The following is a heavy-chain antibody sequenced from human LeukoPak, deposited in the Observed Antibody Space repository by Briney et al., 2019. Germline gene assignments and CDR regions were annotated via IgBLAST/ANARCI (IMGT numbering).Heavy chain of an antibody. CDR3: ASGPQPKYSSSSFDY. CDR2: IIPIFGTA. J-gene: IGHJ4*02. D-gene: IGHD6-6*01. V-gene: IGHV1-69*13. CDR1: GGTFSSYA. Sequence: SVKVSCKASGGTFSSYAISWARQAPGQGLEWMGGIIPIFGTANYAQKFQGRVTITADESTSTAYMELSSLRSEDTAVYYCASGPQPKYSSSSFDYWGQGTLVTVSS.